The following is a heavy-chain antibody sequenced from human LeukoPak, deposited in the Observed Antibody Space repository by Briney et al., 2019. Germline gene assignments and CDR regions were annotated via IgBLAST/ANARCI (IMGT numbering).Heavy chain of an antibody. D-gene: IGHD5-18*01. CDR2: INPNSGGT. V-gene: IGHV1-2*02. Sequence: ASVKVSCKASGYTFTDYYMHWVRQAPGQGLEWMGWINPNSGGTNYAQKFQGRVTMTRDTSISTAYMELSRLRSDDTAVYYCARSVRYTYGFYYFDYWGQGTLGTVSS. CDR3: ARSVRYTYGFYYFDY. CDR1: GYTFTDYY. J-gene: IGHJ4*02.